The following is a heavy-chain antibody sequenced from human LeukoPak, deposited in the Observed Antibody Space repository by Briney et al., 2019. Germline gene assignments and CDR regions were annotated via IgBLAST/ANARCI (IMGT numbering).Heavy chain of an antibody. CDR2: IYYSGST. Sequence: DPSETLSLTCTVSGGSISSYYWSWLRQPPGKRLEWIGHIYYSGSTNYNPSLKSRVTISVDTSKNQFSLKLSSVTAADTAVYYCASRSSIWSGYQDTLYYFDSWGQGTLVTVSS. CDR1: GGSISSYY. CDR3: ASRSSIWSGYQDTLYYFDS. J-gene: IGHJ4*02. D-gene: IGHD3-3*01. V-gene: IGHV4-59*01.